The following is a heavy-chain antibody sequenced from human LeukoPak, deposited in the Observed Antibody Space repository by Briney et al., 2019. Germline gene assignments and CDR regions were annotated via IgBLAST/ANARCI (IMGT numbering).Heavy chain of an antibody. CDR1: GGTFSSYA. Sequence: ASVKVSCKASGGTFSSYAISWVRQAPGQGLEWMGGIIPIFGTANYAQKFQGRVTITRDTSASTAYMELSSLRSEDTAVYYCARARGRITMIVVVPPPDYWGQGTLVTVSS. CDR3: ARARGRITMIVVVPPPDY. J-gene: IGHJ4*02. CDR2: IIPIFGTA. V-gene: IGHV1-69*05. D-gene: IGHD3-22*01.